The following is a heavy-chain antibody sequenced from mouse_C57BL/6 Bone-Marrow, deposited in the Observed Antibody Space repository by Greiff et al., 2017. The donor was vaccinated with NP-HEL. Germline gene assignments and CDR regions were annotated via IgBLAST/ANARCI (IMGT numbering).Heavy chain of an antibody. V-gene: IGHV1-64*01. D-gene: IGHD1-1*01. CDR3: ARFITTVVGYFDV. CDR2: IHPNSGST. J-gene: IGHJ1*03. CDR1: GYTFTSYW. Sequence: VQLQQPGAELVKPGASVKLSCKASGYTFTSYWMHWVKQRPGQGLEWIGMIHPNSGSTNYNEKFKSKATLTVDKSSSTAYMQLSSLTSEDSAVYYCARFITTVVGYFDVWGTGTTVTVSS.